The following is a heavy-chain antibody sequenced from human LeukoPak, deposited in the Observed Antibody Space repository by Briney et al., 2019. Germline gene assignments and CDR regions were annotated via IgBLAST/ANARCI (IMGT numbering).Heavy chain of an antibody. Sequence: SETLSLTCAVYGGSFSGYYWSWIRQPPGKGLEWIGEINHSGSTNYNPSLKSRVTISVDTSKNQFSLKLGSVTAADTAVYYCARVGNYDFWSGYTPPSFDYWGQGTLVTVSS. D-gene: IGHD3-3*01. CDR2: INHSGST. CDR1: GGSFSGYY. V-gene: IGHV4-34*01. CDR3: ARVGNYDFWSGYTPPSFDY. J-gene: IGHJ4*02.